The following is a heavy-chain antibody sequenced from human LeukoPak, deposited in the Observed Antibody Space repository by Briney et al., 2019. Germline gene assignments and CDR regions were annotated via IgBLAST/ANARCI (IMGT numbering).Heavy chain of an antibody. V-gene: IGHV3-23*01. D-gene: IGHD4-17*01. CDR3: ASRTTVTDADGFDI. J-gene: IGHJ3*02. CDR1: GFTFSDYG. Sequence: PGGSLRLSCAASGFTFSDYGMNWVRQAPGKGLEWVSAISGRGDRTFYADSVKGRFTISRDNSKTTLYLQMNSLRAEDTAVYYCASRTTVTDADGFDIWGQGTMVTVSS. CDR2: ISGRGDRT.